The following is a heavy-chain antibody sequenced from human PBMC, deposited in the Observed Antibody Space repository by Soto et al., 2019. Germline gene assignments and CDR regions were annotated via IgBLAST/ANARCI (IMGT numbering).Heavy chain of an antibody. Sequence: QVQLQESGPGLVKPSGTLSLTCTVSNASISSRKWWTWVRQTPGKGLEWIGEIYHSGSINHNPSRKSRVTMSVDKAKNQFSLKMTSVTAADTAVYYCASKFGELLADAFDIWGQGTVVTVSS. V-gene: IGHV4-4*02. CDR1: NASISSRKW. J-gene: IGHJ3*02. CDR2: IYHSGSI. CDR3: ASKFGELLADAFDI. D-gene: IGHD3-10*01.